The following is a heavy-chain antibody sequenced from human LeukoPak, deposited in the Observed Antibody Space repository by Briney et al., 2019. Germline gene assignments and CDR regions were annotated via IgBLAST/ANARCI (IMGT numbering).Heavy chain of an antibody. CDR1: GDSISSSSSY. V-gene: IGHV4-39*02. CDR3: ARDRSALPRPIGQQLVPRGYSYWYFDL. D-gene: IGHD6-13*01. Sequence: SETLSLTCTVSGDSISSSSSYWGWIRQPPGEGLEWIGGIYYSGSTYYNTSLKSRVTISVDTSKNQFSLRLNSVTPEDTAVYYCARDRSALPRPIGQQLVPRGYSYWYFDLWGRGTLVTVSS. J-gene: IGHJ2*01. CDR2: IYYSGST.